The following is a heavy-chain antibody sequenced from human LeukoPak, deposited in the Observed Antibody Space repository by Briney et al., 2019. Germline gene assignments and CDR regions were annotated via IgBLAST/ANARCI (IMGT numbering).Heavy chain of an antibody. Sequence: GGSLRLSCAASGFTFSSYSMNWVRQAPGKGLEWVSSISSSSSYIYYADSVKGRFTISRENAKNSLYLQMNSQRAEDTAVYYCARETDYYYSSGYLTSDYWGQGTLVTVSS. V-gene: IGHV3-21*01. D-gene: IGHD3-22*01. CDR2: ISSSSSYI. J-gene: IGHJ4*02. CDR1: GFTFSSYS. CDR3: ARETDYYYSSGYLTSDY.